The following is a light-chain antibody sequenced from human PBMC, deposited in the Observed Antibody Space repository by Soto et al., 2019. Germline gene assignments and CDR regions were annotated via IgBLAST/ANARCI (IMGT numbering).Light chain of an antibody. CDR2: GAS. CDR1: QSISSN. Sequence: EIVMTQPPATLSVSPGERATLSCRASQSISSNLAWYQQKPGQAPRLLIYGASTRATGIPARLSGSGSGTEFTRTISSLQSEDFAVYYCQHYHNWPPWTFGQGNKVEI. J-gene: IGKJ1*01. V-gene: IGKV3-15*01. CDR3: QHYHNWPPWT.